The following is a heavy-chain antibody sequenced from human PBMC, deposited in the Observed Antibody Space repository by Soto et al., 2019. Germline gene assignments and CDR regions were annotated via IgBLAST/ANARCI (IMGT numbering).Heavy chain of an antibody. CDR1: GFTFSNAW. J-gene: IGHJ4*02. Sequence: EVQLVESGGGLVKPGGSLRLSCAASGFTFSNAWMNWVRQAPGKGLEWVGRIKSKTDGGTTDYAAPVKGRFTISRDDAKNTLYLQMNSLKTEDTAVYYCTIQNARGVPDYWGQGTLVTVSS. CDR2: IKSKTDGGTT. V-gene: IGHV3-15*07. CDR3: TIQNARGVPDY. D-gene: IGHD3-10*01.